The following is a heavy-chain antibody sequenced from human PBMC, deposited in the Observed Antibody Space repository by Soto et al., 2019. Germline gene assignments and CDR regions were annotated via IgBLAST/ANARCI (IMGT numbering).Heavy chain of an antibody. J-gene: IGHJ6*02. D-gene: IGHD6-6*01. CDR2: INAGNGNT. CDR1: GYTFTSYA. Sequence: RASVKVSCKASGYTFTSYAMHWVRQAPGQRLEWMGWINAGNGNTKYSQKFQGRVTITGDTSASTAYMELSSLRSEDTAVYYCARYGSWLSNYYYGMDVWGQGTTVTVSS. V-gene: IGHV1-3*01. CDR3: ARYGSWLSNYYYGMDV.